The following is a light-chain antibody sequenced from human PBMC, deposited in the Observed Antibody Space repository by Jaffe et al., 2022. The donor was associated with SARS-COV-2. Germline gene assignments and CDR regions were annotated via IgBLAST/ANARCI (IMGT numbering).Light chain of an antibody. CDR3: SSYTSSSINWV. V-gene: IGLV2-14*01. CDR1: SSDVGGYNY. Sequence: QSALTQPASVSGSPGQSITISCTGTSSDVGGYNYVSWYQQHPGKAPKLMIYEVSNRPSGVPDRFSGSKSGNTASLTISGLQAEDEADYYCSSYTSSSINWVFGGGTKLTVL. CDR2: EVS. J-gene: IGLJ3*02.